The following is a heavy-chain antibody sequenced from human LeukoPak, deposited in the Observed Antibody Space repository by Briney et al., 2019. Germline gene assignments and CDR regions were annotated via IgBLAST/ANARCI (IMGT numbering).Heavy chain of an antibody. D-gene: IGHD6-19*01. J-gene: IGHJ4*02. CDR3: ATKQWLAPPPDS. Sequence: QSPGSLSLASAASVFTFSKDWVRWVRHAPADLRGSGSRINTDGTVTTYADSVKGRFTVSRDNADNTMFLQMNSVRDEDTAVYYCATKQWLAPPPDSWGQGTPVTVSS. CDR1: VFTFSKDW. CDR2: INTDGTVT. V-gene: IGHV3-74*01.